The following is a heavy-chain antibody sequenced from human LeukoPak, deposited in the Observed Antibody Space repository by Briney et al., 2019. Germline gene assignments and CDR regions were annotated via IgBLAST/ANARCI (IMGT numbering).Heavy chain of an antibody. CDR1: GGSISSSSYY. D-gene: IGHD3-10*01. CDR2: IYHSGSK. J-gene: IGHJ4*02. V-gene: IGHV4-39*07. Sequence: SETLSLTCTVSGGSISSSSYYWGRIRQSPGKGLEWIASIYHSGSKYYNPSLKSRVTISQDTSKNQFSLQVSSVTAADTAVYYCARDVWFGAGRTFDYWGQGTLVTVSS. CDR3: ARDVWFGAGRTFDY.